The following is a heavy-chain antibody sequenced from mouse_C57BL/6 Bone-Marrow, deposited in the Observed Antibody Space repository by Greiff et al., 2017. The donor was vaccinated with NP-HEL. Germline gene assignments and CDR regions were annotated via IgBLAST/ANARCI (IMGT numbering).Heavy chain of an antibody. V-gene: IGHV7-1*01. CDR2: SRHKANDYTS. J-gene: IGHJ3*01. CDR1: GFTFSDFY. CDR3: ARALYYDYGGFAY. Sequence: EVLLVESGGGLVQSGRSLRLSCATSGFTFSDFYMEWVRQAPGQGLEWIAASRHKANDYTSEYSASVKVRFIVSRDTSQSILYLQMNALRAEDTAIYYCARALYYDYGGFAYWGQGTLVTVSA. D-gene: IGHD2-4*01.